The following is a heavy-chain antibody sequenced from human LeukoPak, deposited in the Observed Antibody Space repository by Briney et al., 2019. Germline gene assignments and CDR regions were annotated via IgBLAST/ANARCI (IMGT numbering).Heavy chain of an antibody. J-gene: IGHJ4*02. Sequence: ASVKVSWKASGYTFTDYYMHWVRQAPEQGFEWMGWINPNDGDTNYAQKSQGRVTMTRDTSISTAHMEVSRLRSDDTAVYYCARANFLYCSSTTCLFDYWGQGTLVTVSS. V-gene: IGHV1-2*02. D-gene: IGHD2-2*01. CDR3: ARANFLYCSSTTCLFDY. CDR1: GYTFTDYY. CDR2: INPNDGDT.